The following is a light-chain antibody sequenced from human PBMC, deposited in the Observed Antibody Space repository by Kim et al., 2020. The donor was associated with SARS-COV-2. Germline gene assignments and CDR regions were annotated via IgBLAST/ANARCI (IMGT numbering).Light chain of an antibody. CDR1: QSVSSN. CDR3: QQYNNWLT. V-gene: IGKV3-15*01. Sequence: EIVMTQSPATLSVSPGERATLSCRASQSVSSNLAWYQQKPGQAPRLLIYGASTRATGIPARFSGSGSRTEFTLTISSLQSEDFAVYYCQQYNNWLTFGGGTKVEI. CDR2: GAS. J-gene: IGKJ4*01.